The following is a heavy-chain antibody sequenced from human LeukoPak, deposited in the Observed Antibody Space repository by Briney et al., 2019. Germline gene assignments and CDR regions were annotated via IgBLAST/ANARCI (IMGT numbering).Heavy chain of an antibody. CDR3: ARLSGGEYCTNGLCPPPYFDN. D-gene: IGHD2-8*01. V-gene: IGHV5-51*01. CDR1: GYNFTTYW. J-gene: IGHJ4*02. CDR2: IYPGDSDT. Sequence: GESLKISCKGSGYNFTTYWIGWVRQMPGKGLEWMGIIYPGDSDTRYSPSFEGQVTISADKSISTAYLQWSSLKASDTAMYYCARLSGGEYCTNGLCPPPYFDNWGQGTLVTVSS.